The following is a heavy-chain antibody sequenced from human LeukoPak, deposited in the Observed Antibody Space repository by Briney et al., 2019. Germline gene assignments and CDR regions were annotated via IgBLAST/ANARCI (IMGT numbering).Heavy chain of an antibody. CDR3: ARARTGDY. J-gene: IGHJ4*02. D-gene: IGHD1-14*01. CDR2: ISSSTGTI. V-gene: IGHV3-48*02. Sequence: ESGGSLRLSCVASGFTFSSYSMNWVRQAPGKGLEWVSYISSSTGTIYHADSVKGRFTISRDSAKNSLYLQMDSLRDDDTAVYYCARARTGDYWGQGTLVTVSS. CDR1: GFTFSSYS.